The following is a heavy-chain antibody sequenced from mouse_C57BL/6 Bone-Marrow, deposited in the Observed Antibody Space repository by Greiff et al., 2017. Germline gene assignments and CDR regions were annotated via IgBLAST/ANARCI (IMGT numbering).Heavy chain of an antibody. CDR3: VRHGGTTVVNYAMDY. Sequence: EVNVVESGGGLVQPKGSLKLSCAASGFSFNTYAMNWVRQAPGKGLEWVARIRSKSNNYATYYADSVKDRFTISRADSESMLYLQMNNLKTEDTAMYYCVRHGGTTVVNYAMDYWGQGTSVTVSS. V-gene: IGHV10-1*01. J-gene: IGHJ4*01. CDR1: GFSFNTYA. D-gene: IGHD1-1*01. CDR2: IRSKSNNYAT.